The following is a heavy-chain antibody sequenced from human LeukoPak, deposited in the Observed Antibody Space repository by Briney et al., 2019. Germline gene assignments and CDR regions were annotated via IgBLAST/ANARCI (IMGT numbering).Heavy chain of an antibody. CDR1: GDSLSSYY. CDR3: AREHPADDFDL. J-gene: IGHJ2*01. Sequence: SETLSLTCTVSGDSLSSYYWSWIRQPAGKELEWIGRLYVSGRSDDNPSLRSRVTMSVATSNEQFSLGLSSVTAADTAVYYCAREHPADDFDLWGRGTPVTVSS. CDR2: LYVSGRS. V-gene: IGHV4-4*07.